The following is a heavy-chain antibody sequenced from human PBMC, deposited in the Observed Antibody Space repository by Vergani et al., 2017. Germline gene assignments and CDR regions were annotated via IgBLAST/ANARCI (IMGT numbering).Heavy chain of an antibody. D-gene: IGHD3-9*01. J-gene: IGHJ4*02. Sequence: EVQLLESGGGLVQPGGSLRLSCAASGFTFSSYAMSWVRQAPGKGLEWVSAISGSGGSTYYADSVQGRFTISSDNSKNTLYLQMNSLRAEDTAVYYCAKVPLSPYVLLTGYYPDPYYFDYWGQGPLVTVSS. CDR3: AKVPLSPYVLLTGYYPDPYYFDY. CDR1: GFTFSSYA. CDR2: ISGSGGST. V-gene: IGHV3-23*01.